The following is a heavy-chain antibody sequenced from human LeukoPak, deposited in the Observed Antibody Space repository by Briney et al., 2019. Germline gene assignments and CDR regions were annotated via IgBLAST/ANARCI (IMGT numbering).Heavy chain of an antibody. Sequence: SGTLSLTCAVSGGSISSSNWWSWVRQPPGKGLEWIGEIYHSGSTNYNPSLKSRVTISVDKSKNQFSLKLSSVTAADTAVYYCARGAGDYVWGSYRYTPRGAWFDYWGQGTLVTVSS. CDR3: ARGAGDYVWGSYRYTPRGAWFDY. D-gene: IGHD3-16*02. V-gene: IGHV4-4*02. CDR2: IYHSGST. CDR1: GGSISSSNW. J-gene: IGHJ4*02.